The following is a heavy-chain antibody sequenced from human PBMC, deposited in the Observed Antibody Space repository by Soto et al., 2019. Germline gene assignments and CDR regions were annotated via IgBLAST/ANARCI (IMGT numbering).Heavy chain of an antibody. CDR2: ISGYDGRT. Sequence: QVHLVQSGAEVKKPGASVKVSCKTSGYTFTRYGISWVRQAPGQGLEWMGWISGYDGRTNFAQKVKDRVTMTTDTITSTVYMEMRSLSSDDTAVYYCAREGDVPYYYYGMDVWGQGTTVTVSS. D-gene: IGHD2-21*02. J-gene: IGHJ6*02. CDR1: GYTFTRYG. CDR3: AREGDVPYYYYGMDV. V-gene: IGHV1-18*01.